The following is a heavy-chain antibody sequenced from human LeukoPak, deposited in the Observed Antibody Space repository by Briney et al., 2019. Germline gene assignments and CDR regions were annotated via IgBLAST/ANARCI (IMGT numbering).Heavy chain of an antibody. CDR3: ARGKQWLATFDY. V-gene: IGHV4-38-2*01. CDR2: IYHSGST. J-gene: IGHJ4*02. Sequence: SEILSLTCAVSGYSISSGYYWGWIRQSPGKGLEWIGSIYHSGSTYYNPSLKSRVTISVDTSKNQFSLKLSSVTAADTALYYCARGKQWLATFDYWGQGTLVTVSS. D-gene: IGHD6-19*01. CDR1: GYSISSGYY.